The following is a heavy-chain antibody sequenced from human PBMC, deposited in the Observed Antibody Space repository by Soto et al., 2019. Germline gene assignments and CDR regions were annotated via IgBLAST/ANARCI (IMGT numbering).Heavy chain of an antibody. D-gene: IGHD6-19*01. CDR1: RLTFSSYA. V-gene: IGHV3-23*01. CDR2: ISGSGDTT. J-gene: IGHJ5*02. Sequence: PGGSLRLSCVISRLTFSSYALNWVRQAPGEGLEWVSSISGSGDTTYYADSVKGRFTISRDNSKNTLYLQMNSLKTEDAAVYYCTREVAVAGPWGQGTLVTVSS. CDR3: TREVAVAGP.